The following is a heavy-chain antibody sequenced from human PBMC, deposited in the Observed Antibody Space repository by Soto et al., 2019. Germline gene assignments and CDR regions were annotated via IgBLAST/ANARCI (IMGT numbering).Heavy chain of an antibody. CDR1: GFTFSSYA. V-gene: IGHV3-23*01. Sequence: EVQLLESGGGLVQPGGSLRLSCAASGFTFSSYAMSWVRQAPGKGLEWVSAISGSGGRTYYADSEKGRFTTSRDNSKNTLYLQMNSLRAEDTAVYYCAKEVWDGYNSDYWGQGTLVTVSS. D-gene: IGHD5-12*01. J-gene: IGHJ4*02. CDR2: ISGSGGRT. CDR3: AKEVWDGYNSDY.